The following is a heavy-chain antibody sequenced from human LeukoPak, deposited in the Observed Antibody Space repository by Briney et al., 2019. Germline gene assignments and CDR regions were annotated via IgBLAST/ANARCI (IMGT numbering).Heavy chain of an antibody. J-gene: IGHJ4*02. CDR3: ARPPYLEWLFPLDY. CDR1: GCSISSGYY. V-gene: IGHV4-38-2*01. Sequence: PSETLSLTCAVSGCSISSGYYWGWIRQPPGKGLEWIGSIYHSGSTYYNPSLKSRVTISVDTSKNQFSLKLSSVTAADTAVYDCARPPYLEWLFPLDYWGQGTLVTVSS. D-gene: IGHD3-3*01. CDR2: IYHSGST.